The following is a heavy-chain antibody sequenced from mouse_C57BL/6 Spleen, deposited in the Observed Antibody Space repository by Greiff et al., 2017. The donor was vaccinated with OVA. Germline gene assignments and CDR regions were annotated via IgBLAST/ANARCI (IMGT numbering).Heavy chain of an antibody. CDR1: GYSFTGYY. Sequence: EVQVVESGPELVKPGASVKISCKASGYSFTGYYMNWVKQSPEKSLEWIGEINPSTGGTTYNQKFKAKATLTVDKSSSTAYMQLKSLTSEDSAVYYCARRLRWYFDVWGTGTTVTVSS. D-gene: IGHD2-4*01. V-gene: IGHV1-42*01. J-gene: IGHJ1*03. CDR3: ARRLRWYFDV. CDR2: INPSTGGT.